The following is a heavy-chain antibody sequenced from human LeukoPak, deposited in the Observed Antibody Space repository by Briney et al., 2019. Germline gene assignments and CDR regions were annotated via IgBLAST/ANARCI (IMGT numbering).Heavy chain of an antibody. CDR3: ARWMAVAGPFDY. CDR1: GFTFSRYS. J-gene: IGHJ4*02. Sequence: PGGSLRLSCAASGFTFSRYSMNWVRQAPGKGLEWVSSISSSSSYIYYADSVKGRFTISRDNAKNSLYLQMNSLRAEDTAVYYCARWMAVAGPFDYWGQGTLVTVSS. V-gene: IGHV3-21*01. D-gene: IGHD6-19*01. CDR2: ISSSSSYI.